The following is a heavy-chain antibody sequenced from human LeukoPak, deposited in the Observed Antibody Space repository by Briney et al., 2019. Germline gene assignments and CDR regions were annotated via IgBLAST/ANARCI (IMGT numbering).Heavy chain of an antibody. D-gene: IGHD3-3*01. J-gene: IGHJ4*02. Sequence: GGSLRLSCAASGFTVSNNYMRWVRQAPGKGLEWVSLIYSGGSTYYADSVKGRFTISRDNSKNTLYLQMNSLRAEDTAIYYCARDERLLSFLKWGQGTLVTVSS. CDR3: ARDERLLSFLK. CDR2: IYSGGST. CDR1: GFTVSNNY. V-gene: IGHV3-53*01.